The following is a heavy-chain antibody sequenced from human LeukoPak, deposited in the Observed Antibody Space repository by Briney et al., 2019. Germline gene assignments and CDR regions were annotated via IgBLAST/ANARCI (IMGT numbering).Heavy chain of an antibody. D-gene: IGHD3-22*01. CDR2: INPNSGGT. J-gene: IGHJ4*02. Sequence: ASVKVSCKASGYSFTAYYIHWVRQAPGHGLEWMGCINPNSGGTNYAQKFQGRVTITADKSTSTAYMELSSLRSEDTAVYYCARHTRGDYYDSSGYLGFDYWGQGTLVTVSS. CDR1: GYSFTAYY. CDR3: ARHTRGDYYDSSGYLGFDY. V-gene: IGHV1-2*02.